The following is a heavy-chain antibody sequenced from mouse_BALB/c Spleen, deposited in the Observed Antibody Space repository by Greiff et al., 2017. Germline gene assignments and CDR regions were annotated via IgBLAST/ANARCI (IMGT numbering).Heavy chain of an antibody. V-gene: IGHV1-87*01. CDR1: GYTFTSYW. Sequence: VKLQESGAELARPGASVKLSCKASGYTFTSYWMQWVKQRPGQGLEWIGAIYPGDGDTRYTQKFKGKATLTADKSSSTAYMQLSSLASEDSAVYYCARRGNWYYAMDYWGQGTSVTVSS. D-gene: IGHD4-1*01. CDR2: IYPGDGDT. CDR3: ARRGNWYYAMDY. J-gene: IGHJ4*01.